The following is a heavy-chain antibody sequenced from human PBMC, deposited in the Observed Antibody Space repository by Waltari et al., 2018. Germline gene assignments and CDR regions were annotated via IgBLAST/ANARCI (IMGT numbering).Heavy chain of an antibody. CDR1: GGSISSYY. V-gene: IGHV4-59*01. CDR2: IYYSGRT. CDR3: AREVVSARRWLQLRAFDY. Sequence: QVQLQESGPGLVKPSETLSLTCTVSGGSISSYYWSWIRQPPGKGLEWIGYIYYSGRTNYNPSLKIRVTISVDTSKNQFSLKLSSVTAADTAVYYCAREVVSARRWLQLRAFDYWGQGTLVTVSS. J-gene: IGHJ4*02. D-gene: IGHD5-12*01.